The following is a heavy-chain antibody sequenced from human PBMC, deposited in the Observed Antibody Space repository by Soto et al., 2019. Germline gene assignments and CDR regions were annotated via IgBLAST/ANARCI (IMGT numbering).Heavy chain of an antibody. D-gene: IGHD2-21*01. CDR1: GLTFRSYW. J-gene: IGHJ4*02. Sequence: EVQLVESGGGLVQPGESLRLSCAASGLTFRSYWMHWVRQAPGKGLVWVSRINTDGSVAMYVDSVKGRFTISRDNAKNTLDLHMNSLRVEDTAVYYCVRDMQLWRLDSWGQGTRVTVSS. CDR2: INTDGSVA. V-gene: IGHV3-74*03. CDR3: VRDMQLWRLDS.